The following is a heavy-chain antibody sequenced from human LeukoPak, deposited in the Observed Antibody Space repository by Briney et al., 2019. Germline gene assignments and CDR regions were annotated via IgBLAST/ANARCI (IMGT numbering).Heavy chain of an antibody. CDR1: GGTFSSYA. Sequence: ASVKVSCKASGGTFSSYAISWVRQAPGQRLEWMGGIIPIFGTANYAQKFQGRVTITADKSTSTAYMELSSLRSEDTAVYYCARDEDYGDVEYFQHWGQGTLVTVSS. D-gene: IGHD4-17*01. V-gene: IGHV1-69*06. CDR2: IIPIFGTA. CDR3: ARDEDYGDVEYFQH. J-gene: IGHJ1*01.